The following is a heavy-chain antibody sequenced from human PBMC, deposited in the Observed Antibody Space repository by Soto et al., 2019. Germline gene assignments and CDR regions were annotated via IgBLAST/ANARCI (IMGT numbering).Heavy chain of an antibody. Sequence: SETLSLTCTVSGGSISSSSYYWGWIRQPPGKGLEWIGSIYYSGSTYYNQSLKSRVNISVDTSKNQISMKLSSVTAADTAVYFCATLPCVCSGGSCYSVRNNNWFDPWGQGTLVTVSS. CDR1: GGSISSSSYY. J-gene: IGHJ5*02. D-gene: IGHD2-15*01. V-gene: IGHV4-39*01. CDR2: IYYSGST. CDR3: ATLPCVCSGGSCYSVRNNNWFDP.